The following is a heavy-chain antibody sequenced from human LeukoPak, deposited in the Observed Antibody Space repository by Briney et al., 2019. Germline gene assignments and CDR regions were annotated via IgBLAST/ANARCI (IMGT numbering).Heavy chain of an antibody. CDR2: IRYDGSRT. D-gene: IGHD6-19*01. V-gene: IGHV3-30*02. CDR1: GFIFKNFG. CDR3: AKDNNPQWLSNAFDI. Sequence: GGSLRLPCAASGFIFKNFGMYWVRQAPGKGLEWVAFIRYDGSRTYYTDSVRGRFTISRDNSKNTLYLQMNSLRAEDTAVYYCAKDNNPQWLSNAFDIWGQGTMVTVSS. J-gene: IGHJ3*02.